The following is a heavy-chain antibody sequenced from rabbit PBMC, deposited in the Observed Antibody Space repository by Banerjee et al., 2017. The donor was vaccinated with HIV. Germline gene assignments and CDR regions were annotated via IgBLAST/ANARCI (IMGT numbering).Heavy chain of an antibody. J-gene: IGHJ3*01. CDR1: GFSFSSDHD. CDR2: IYAGSSGST. Sequence: QSLEESGGDLVKPGASLTLTCTASGFSFSSDHDMWWVRQAPGKGLEWIACIYAGSSGSTNYASWAKGRFTISKTSSTTVDLQMTSLTAADTATYFCARRYAYERVDLWGQGTLVTVS. CDR3: ARRYAYERVDL. D-gene: IGHD6-1*01. V-gene: IGHV1S40*01.